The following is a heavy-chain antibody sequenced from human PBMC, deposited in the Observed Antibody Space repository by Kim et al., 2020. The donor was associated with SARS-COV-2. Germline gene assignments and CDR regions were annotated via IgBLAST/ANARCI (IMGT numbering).Heavy chain of an antibody. D-gene: IGHD3-3*01. V-gene: IGHV4-39*01. CDR1: GGSISSSSYY. Sequence: SETLSLTCTVSGGSISSSSYYWGWIRQPPGKGLEWIGSIYYSGSTYYNPSLKSRVTISVDTSKHQFSLKLSSVTAADTDVYYCARKGGPTIFGVVTNFDYWGRGGLVTVSS. CDR2: IYYSGST. J-gene: IGHJ4*02. CDR3: ARKGGPTIFGVVTNFDY.